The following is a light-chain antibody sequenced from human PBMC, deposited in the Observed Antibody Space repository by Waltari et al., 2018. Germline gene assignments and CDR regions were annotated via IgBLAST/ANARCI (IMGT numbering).Light chain of an antibody. Sequence: SSRPSQCVSRYLACYQQRPVQPPRLLFFFTSTRATGIPDRFSGSGSGTDFSLTISRLEPEDFAVYYCQKYGTLPATFGQWTKVEI. CDR1: QCVSRY. CDR2: FTS. CDR3: QKYGTLPAT. V-gene: IGKV3-20*01. J-gene: IGKJ1*01.